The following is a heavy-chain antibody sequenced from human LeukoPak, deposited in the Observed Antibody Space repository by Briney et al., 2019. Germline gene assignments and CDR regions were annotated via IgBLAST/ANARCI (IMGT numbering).Heavy chain of an antibody. CDR1: GGTFSSYA. V-gene: IGHV1-69*13. CDR3: ARRGYSYGYNFDY. D-gene: IGHD5-18*01. CDR2: IIPIFGTA. Sequence: SVKVSCKASGGTFSSYAISWVRQAPGQGLEWMGGIIPIFGTANYAQKFQGRVTITADESTSTAYMELSSLRSEDMAVYYCARRGYSYGYNFDYWGQGTLVTVSS. J-gene: IGHJ4*02.